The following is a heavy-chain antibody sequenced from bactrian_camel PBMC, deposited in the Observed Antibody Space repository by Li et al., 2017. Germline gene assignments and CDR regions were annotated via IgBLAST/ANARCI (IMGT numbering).Heavy chain of an antibody. V-gene: IGHV3S53*01. CDR3: AADRSVCALVRTGHGGPDKY. CDR1: GYANC. Sequence: HVQLVESGGGSAQAGGSLRLSCAASGYANCLAWFRQAPGKERERVAGFSPNAVTDYADSVKGRFTISQDNAKNTVYLQMNSLKPEDTAMYYCAADRSVCALVRTGHGGPDKYWGQGTQVTVS. D-gene: IGHD7*01. J-gene: IGHJ4*01. CDR2: FSPNAVT.